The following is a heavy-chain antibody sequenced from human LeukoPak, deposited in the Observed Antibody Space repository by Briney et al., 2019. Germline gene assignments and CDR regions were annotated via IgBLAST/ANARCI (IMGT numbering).Heavy chain of an antibody. D-gene: IGHD3-10*01. CDR2: ISSSGSTI. Sequence: PGGSLRLSCAASGLTFGDYYMSWIRQAPGKGLEWVSYISSSGSTIYYADSVKGRFTISRDNAKNSLYLQMNSLRAVDTAVYYCARQFMVRGVIDYWGQGTLVTVSS. CDR1: GLTFGDYY. J-gene: IGHJ4*02. V-gene: IGHV3-11*01. CDR3: ARQFMVRGVIDY.